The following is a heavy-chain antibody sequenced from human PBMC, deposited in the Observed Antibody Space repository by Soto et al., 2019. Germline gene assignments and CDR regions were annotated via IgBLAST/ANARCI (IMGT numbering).Heavy chain of an antibody. D-gene: IGHD4-4*01. J-gene: IGHJ6*01. CDR3: ARDGDGRMTTNPYYYNGMDV. Sequence: KPSETLSLTCTVSCGSINGYYWSWIRQPPGKGLEWIGYLFYSGSTEYNPSLKSRVSISIDTSRTQFSLRLSSVTAADTAVYYCARDGDGRMTTNPYYYNGMDVWGPGTSVT. CDR2: LFYSGST. V-gene: IGHV4-59*01. CDR1: CGSINGYY.